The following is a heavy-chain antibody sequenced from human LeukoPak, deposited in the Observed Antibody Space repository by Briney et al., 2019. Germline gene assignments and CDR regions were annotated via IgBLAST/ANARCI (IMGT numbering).Heavy chain of an antibody. CDR1: GGTFSSYA. CDR2: IIPIFGTA. D-gene: IGHD3-3*01. Sequence: SVKVSCKASGGTFSSYAISWVRQAPGQGLEWMGGIIPIFGTANYAQKFQGRVTITTDESTSTAYMELSSLRSEDTAVYYCARDGLGDFWSGYYLYWGQGTLVTVSS. CDR3: ARDGLGDFWSGYYLY. V-gene: IGHV1-69*05. J-gene: IGHJ4*02.